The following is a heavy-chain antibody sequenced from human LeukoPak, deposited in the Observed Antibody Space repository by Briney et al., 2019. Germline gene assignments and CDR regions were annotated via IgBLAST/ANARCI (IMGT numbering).Heavy chain of an antibody. J-gene: IGHJ4*02. Sequence: GGSLRLSCAASGFTFSSYAMGWVRQAPGKGLEWVSTISGSGGSTYYADSGKGRFTIARDNSTNTLYLEMNSLRAEDSAVYYCAKVATGEDYWGQGTLVTVSS. CDR2: ISGSGGST. CDR3: AKVATGEDY. V-gene: IGHV3-23*01. CDR1: GFTFSSYA. D-gene: IGHD2-15*01.